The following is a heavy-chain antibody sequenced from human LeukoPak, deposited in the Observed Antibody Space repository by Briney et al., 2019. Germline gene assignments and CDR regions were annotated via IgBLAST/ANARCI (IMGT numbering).Heavy chain of an antibody. V-gene: IGHV3-74*01. J-gene: IGHJ4*01. D-gene: IGHD3-22*01. CDR1: GFTFSTHW. Sequence: GGSLRLSCAASGFTFSTHWMHWVRQVPGRGPVWVSRADGGGSSTSYADSVKGRFSISRDNAKSTLYLQMNGLRAEDTAVYYCARGPGSSGGAYVGDYWGHGTLVAVSS. CDR2: ADGGGSST. CDR3: ARGPGSSGGAYVGDY.